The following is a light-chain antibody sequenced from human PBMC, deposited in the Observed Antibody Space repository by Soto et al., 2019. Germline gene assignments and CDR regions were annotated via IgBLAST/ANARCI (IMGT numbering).Light chain of an antibody. CDR3: QQYNDYSRT. CDR1: QSISNR. CDR2: GAS. J-gene: IGKJ1*01. V-gene: IGKV1-5*01. Sequence: DIQMTQSPSTLSASVGDXVTITCRASQSISNRLGWYQQKPGKATKVLIYGASSLESGVPSRFSGSGSGTEFALTISSLQPDDFATFYCQQYNDYSRTFGQGTKV.